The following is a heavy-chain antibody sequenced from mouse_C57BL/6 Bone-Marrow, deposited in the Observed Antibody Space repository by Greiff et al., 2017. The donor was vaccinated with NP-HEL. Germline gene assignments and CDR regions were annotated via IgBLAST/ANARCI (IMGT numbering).Heavy chain of an antibody. Sequence: VQLQQSGPELVKPGASVKISCKASGYAFSSSWMNWVKQRPGKGLEWIGRIYPGDGDTNYNGKFKGKATLTADKSSSTAYMQLSSLTSEDSAVYFCASRWLLRLYYAMDYWGQGTSVTVSS. V-gene: IGHV1-82*01. CDR2: IYPGDGDT. CDR3: ASRWLLRLYYAMDY. CDR1: GYAFSSSW. J-gene: IGHJ4*01. D-gene: IGHD2-3*01.